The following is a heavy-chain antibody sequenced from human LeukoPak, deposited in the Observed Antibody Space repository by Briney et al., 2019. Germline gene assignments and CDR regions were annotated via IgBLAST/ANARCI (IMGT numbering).Heavy chain of an antibody. V-gene: IGHV4-59*01. D-gene: IGHD7-27*01. Sequence: RASETLSLTCTVSGGSISGYYWSWIRQSPGKVLEWIGYIYYSGSTNYNPSLKSRVTISLDTSKNQFSLKLSSVTAADTAVYYRAKAGNWGGYYYYLDVWGKGATVTVSS. CDR1: GGSISGYY. J-gene: IGHJ6*03. CDR2: IYYSGST. CDR3: AKAGNWGGYYYYLDV.